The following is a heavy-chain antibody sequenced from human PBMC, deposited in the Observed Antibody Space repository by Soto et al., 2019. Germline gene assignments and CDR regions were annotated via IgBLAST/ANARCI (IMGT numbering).Heavy chain of an antibody. Sequence: SETLSLTCTVSGSSVNSDDYYWTLILQPPGRGLEWIGYIYYTGSTNYNTSLKSRVTISLDTSRNQFSLKLSSVTDADTAVYYCAREFSNSPEAFDSWGQGSLVTVSS. J-gene: IGHJ4*02. CDR1: GSSVNSDDYY. CDR3: AREFSNSPEAFDS. D-gene: IGHD6-6*01. CDR2: IYYTGST. V-gene: IGHV4-61*08.